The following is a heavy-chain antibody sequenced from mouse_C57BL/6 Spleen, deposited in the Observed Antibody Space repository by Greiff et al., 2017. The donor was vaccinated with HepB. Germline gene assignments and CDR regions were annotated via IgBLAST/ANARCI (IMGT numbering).Heavy chain of an antibody. CDR1: GYTFTDYY. D-gene: IGHD1-1*01. CDR3: AREDYYYGSSDY. J-gene: IGHJ2*01. V-gene: IGHV1-26*01. CDR2: INPNNGGT. Sequence: VQLQQSGPELVKPGASVKISRKASGYTFTDYYMNWVKQSHGKSLEWIGDINPNNGGTSYNQKFKGKATLTVDKSSSTAYMELRSLTSEDSAVYDCAREDYYYGSSDYWGQGTTLTVSS.